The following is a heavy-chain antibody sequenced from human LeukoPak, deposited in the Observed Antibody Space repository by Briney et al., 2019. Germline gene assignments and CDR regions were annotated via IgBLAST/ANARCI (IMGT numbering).Heavy chain of an antibody. CDR1: GFKFSIYS. V-gene: IGHV3-48*02. Sequence: GGSLRLSCAASGFKFSIYSMNWVRQAPGKGLEWVSYITSDTKTIYYASSVKGRFTISRDNARNSVSLQMDSLRHEDTAVYYCARSVEGSFNYWGQGILVTVSS. CDR2: ITSDTKTI. CDR3: ARSVEGSFNY. D-gene: IGHD3-3*01. J-gene: IGHJ4*02.